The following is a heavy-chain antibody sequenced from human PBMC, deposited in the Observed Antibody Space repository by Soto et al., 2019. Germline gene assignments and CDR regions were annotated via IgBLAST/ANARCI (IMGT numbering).Heavy chain of an antibody. V-gene: IGHV1-3*01. CDR1: GYNFTQYT. CDR3: ARDLYSSSWFWFDP. Sequence: QVQLVQSGADVKKPGASVKISCKASGYNFTQYTIHWVRQAPGQRLEWMGWITAGDAKTEYSQKLQGRVTISRDISATTVYLVLDSLRSEDTAVYYCARDLYSSSWFWFDPWGRGTQVIVSS. J-gene: IGHJ5*02. CDR2: ITAGDAKT. D-gene: IGHD2-2*01.